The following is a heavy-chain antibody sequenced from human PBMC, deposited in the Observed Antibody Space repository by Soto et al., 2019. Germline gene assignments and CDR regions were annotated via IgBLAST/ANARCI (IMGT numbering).Heavy chain of an antibody. V-gene: IGHV3-23*01. Sequence: GGSLRLSCAASGFTFTSYAMSWVRQAPGKGLEWVSAVGGSGGRTYYADSAKGRFTISRDNSKTTVFLQMNSLRAEDTAVYYCAKWETFSFGSGSYYYFYGMDVWGQGTTVTVSS. D-gene: IGHD3-10*01. CDR1: GFTFTSYA. CDR2: VGGSGGRT. J-gene: IGHJ6*02. CDR3: AKWETFSFGSGSYYYFYGMDV.